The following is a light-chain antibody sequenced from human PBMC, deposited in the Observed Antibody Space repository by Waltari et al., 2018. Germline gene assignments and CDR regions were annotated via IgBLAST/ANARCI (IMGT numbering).Light chain of an antibody. CDR1: QSISNW. V-gene: IGKV1-5*03. CDR3: QQYNSYSLLT. J-gene: IGKJ4*01. CDR2: KAS. Sequence: DIQMTQSPSTLSASVGDRVTITCRASQSISNWLAWYQQKPGKAPKLLIYKASTSESGVPSRFSGSGSGTEFTLTISSLQPDDFATYYCQQYNSYSLLTFGGGTKVEIK.